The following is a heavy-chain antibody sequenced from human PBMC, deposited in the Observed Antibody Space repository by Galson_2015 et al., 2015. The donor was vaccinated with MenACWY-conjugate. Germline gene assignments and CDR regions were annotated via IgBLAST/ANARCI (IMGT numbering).Heavy chain of an antibody. CDR2: ITPTNDNT. D-gene: IGHD3-16*02. Sequence: SVKVSCKASGYLFTRYGISWVRQAPGQGLEWMGWITPTNDNTHYAQRFQGRVTMTTDTSTSTAYMELRSLRSDDTAVYFCARDHDFVWGTYPFDFWGQGTLVTFSS. CDR1: GYLFTRYG. CDR3: ARDHDFVWGTYPFDF. V-gene: IGHV1-18*01. J-gene: IGHJ4*02.